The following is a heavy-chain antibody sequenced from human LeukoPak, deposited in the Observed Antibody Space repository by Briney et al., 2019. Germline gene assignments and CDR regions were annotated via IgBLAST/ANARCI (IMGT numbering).Heavy chain of an antibody. Sequence: SETLSLTCTVSGGSVSSGGYYWTWIRQPPVKGLEWIGAIYQSGSTYYNPSLKSRVTISVDRSKNQFSLKLSSVTAADTAVYYCARAGVVVVVAATPKWFDPWGQGTLVTVSS. D-gene: IGHD2-15*01. J-gene: IGHJ5*02. CDR1: GGSVSSGGYY. CDR3: ARAGVVVVVAATPKWFDP. CDR2: IYQSGST. V-gene: IGHV4-30-2*01.